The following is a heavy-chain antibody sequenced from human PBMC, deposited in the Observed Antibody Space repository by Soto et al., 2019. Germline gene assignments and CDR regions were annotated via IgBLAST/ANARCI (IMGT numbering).Heavy chain of an antibody. CDR2: IYYTGST. CDR3: ARDYGDCFDF. V-gene: IGHV4-59*01. CDR1: CGSISSYY. Sequence: PSETLSLTCTVSCGSISSYYWSWIRQPPGKGLEWIGYIYYTGSTNYNPSLKSRVTISVDTSKNQFSLNLSSVTAADTAVYYCARDYGDCFDFWGQGTLVTVSS. J-gene: IGHJ4*02. D-gene: IGHD4-17*01.